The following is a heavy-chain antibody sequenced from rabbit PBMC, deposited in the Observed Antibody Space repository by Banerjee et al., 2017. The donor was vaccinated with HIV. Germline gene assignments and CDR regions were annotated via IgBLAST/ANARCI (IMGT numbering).Heavy chain of an antibody. J-gene: IGHJ3*01. V-gene: IGHV1S40*01. CDR2: SYAGSSGTT. CDR1: GLDFSSSYW. CDR3: ARDRDTGSVFYFDL. Sequence: QSLEESGGDLVKPGASLTLTCTASGLDFSSSYWICWARQAPGKGLEWIACSYAGSSGTTYYANWAKGRFTISKTSSTTVTLQMTSLTAADTATYFCARDRDTGSVFYFDLWGQGTLVTVS. D-gene: IGHD1-1*01.